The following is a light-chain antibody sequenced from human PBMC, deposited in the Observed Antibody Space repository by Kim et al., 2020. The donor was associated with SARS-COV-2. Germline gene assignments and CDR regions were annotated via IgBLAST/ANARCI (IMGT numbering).Light chain of an antibody. CDR3: NSRDSSGNHLAV. J-gene: IGLJ3*02. CDR1: SLRSYY. CDR2: GKN. Sequence: LGQTVMITCQGDSLRSYYASWYQQKPGQAPVLVIYGKNNRPSGIPDRFSGSSSGNTASLTITGAQAEDEADYYCNSRDSSGNHLAVFGGGTQLTVL. V-gene: IGLV3-19*01.